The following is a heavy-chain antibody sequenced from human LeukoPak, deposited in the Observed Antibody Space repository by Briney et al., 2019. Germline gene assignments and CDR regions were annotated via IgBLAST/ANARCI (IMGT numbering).Heavy chain of an antibody. D-gene: IGHD3-3*01. J-gene: IGHJ4*02. Sequence: ASVKVSCKASGYTFTSYAMHWVRQAPGQRLEWKGWINAGNGNTKYSQKFQGRVTITRDTSASTAYMELSSLRSEDTAVYYCARMTIFGVVNDWGQGTLVTVSS. CDR3: ARMTIFGVVND. V-gene: IGHV1-3*01. CDR2: INAGNGNT. CDR1: GYTFTSYA.